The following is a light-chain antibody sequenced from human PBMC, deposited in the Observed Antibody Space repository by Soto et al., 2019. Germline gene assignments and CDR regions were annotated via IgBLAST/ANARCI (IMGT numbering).Light chain of an antibody. CDR3: QVWDRSSDVI. J-gene: IGLJ2*01. CDR2: QDS. V-gene: IGLV3-21*02. CDR1: NIGSKS. Sequence: SYELTQPPSVSVAPGQTARIICGGNNIGSKSVHWYQQKAGQAPEVVVFQDSDRPSGIPDRFSGSKFGTTATLTISRVEAGDEADYYCQVWDRSSDVIFGGGTKLTVL.